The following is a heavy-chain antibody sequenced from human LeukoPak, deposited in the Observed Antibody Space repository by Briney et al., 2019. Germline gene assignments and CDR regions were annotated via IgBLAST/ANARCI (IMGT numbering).Heavy chain of an antibody. D-gene: IGHD3-10*01. Sequence: ASVKVSCKASGYTFTSYAMHWVRQAPGQMLEWMGWINAGNGNTKYSQKFQGRVTITRDTSASTAYMELSSLRSEDTAVYYCARDCAEGYYGHWLDPWGQGTLVTVSS. CDR3: ARDCAEGYYGHWLDP. V-gene: IGHV1-3*01. CDR2: INAGNGNT. J-gene: IGHJ5*02. CDR1: GYTFTSYA.